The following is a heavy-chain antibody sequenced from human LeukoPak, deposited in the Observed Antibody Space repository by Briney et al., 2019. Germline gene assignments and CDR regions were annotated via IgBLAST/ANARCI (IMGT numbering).Heavy chain of an antibody. CDR2: INQDGSEK. D-gene: IGHD5-18*01. V-gene: IGHV3-7*01. J-gene: IGHJ4*02. CDR1: GFTFTTYW. CDR3: ARLGRWTQLWSYGI. Sequence: GGSLRLPCAASGFTFTTYWMGWVRQAPGKGLEWVANINQDGSEKYYIDSVRGRFTISRDNARNSLYLQMNSLGAEDTAVYYCARLGRWTQLWSYGIWGRGTLVTVSS.